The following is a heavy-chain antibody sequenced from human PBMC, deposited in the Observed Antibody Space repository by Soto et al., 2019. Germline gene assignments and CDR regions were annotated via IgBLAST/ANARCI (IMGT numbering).Heavy chain of an antibody. CDR2: INPNGGST. D-gene: IGHD5-18*01. CDR3: ARDDTAMPSPFDY. CDR1: GYTFTSYY. J-gene: IGHJ4*02. Sequence: ASVKVSCKASGYTFTSYYMHWVRQSPGQGLEWMGIINPNGGSTSYAQKFQGRVTMTRDTSTSTVYMELSSLRSEHTAVYYCARDDTAMPSPFDYWGQGTLATVSA. V-gene: IGHV1-46*01.